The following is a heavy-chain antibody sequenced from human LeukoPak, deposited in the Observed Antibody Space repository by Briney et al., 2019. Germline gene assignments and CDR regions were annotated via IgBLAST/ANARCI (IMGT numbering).Heavy chain of an antibody. CDR2: INHSGST. V-gene: IGHV4-34*01. D-gene: IGHD3-9*01. Sequence: SETLSLTCAVYGGSFSGYYWSWIRQPPGKGLEWIGEINHSGSTNYNPSLKSRVTISVDTSKNQFSLKLSSVTAADTAVYYCARGSPVRYFDWLFNWFDSWGQGTLVTVSS. CDR1: GGSFSGYY. J-gene: IGHJ5*01. CDR3: ARGSPVRYFDWLFNWFDS.